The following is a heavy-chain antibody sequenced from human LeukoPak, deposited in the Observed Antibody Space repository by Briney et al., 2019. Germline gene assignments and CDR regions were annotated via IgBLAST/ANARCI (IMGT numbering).Heavy chain of an antibody. Sequence: PGGSLRLSCAASGFTFSSYSMNWVRQAPGKGLEWVSSISSSSSYIYYADSVKGQFTISRDYAKNSLYLQMNSLRAEDTAVYYCASSKVAGTFDYWGQGTLVTVSS. CDR1: GFTFSSYS. CDR2: ISSSSSYI. J-gene: IGHJ4*02. V-gene: IGHV3-21*01. D-gene: IGHD6-19*01. CDR3: ASSKVAGTFDY.